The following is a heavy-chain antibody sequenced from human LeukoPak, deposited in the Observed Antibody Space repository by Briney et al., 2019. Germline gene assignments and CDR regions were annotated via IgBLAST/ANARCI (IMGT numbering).Heavy chain of an antibody. CDR1: GFTFSSYW. D-gene: IGHD5-18*01. Sequence: GGSLRLSCAASGFTFSSYWMHWVRQAPGKGLVWVSRINSDGSSTSYADSVKGRFTISRDNAKNTLYLQMNSLRAEDTAVYYCARGTAMGEYYYYYMDVWGKGTTVTVSS. V-gene: IGHV3-74*01. CDR2: INSDGSST. J-gene: IGHJ6*03. CDR3: ARGTAMGEYYYYYMDV.